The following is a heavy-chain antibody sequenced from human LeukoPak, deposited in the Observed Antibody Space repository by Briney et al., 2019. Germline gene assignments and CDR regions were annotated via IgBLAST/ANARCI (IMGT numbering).Heavy chain of an antibody. CDR2: INHSGST. J-gene: IGHJ4*02. D-gene: IGHD1-26*01. CDR3: ARAETYSGRIFDF. CDR1: GDSFSDHF. V-gene: IGHV4-34*01. Sequence: PSETLSLTCGVYGDSFSDHFWSWIRQPPGKGQEWIGEINHSGSTNHNPSLKSRVTLSIDTSKSHFSLKLNSVTAADTAVYYCARAETYSGRIFDFRGQGALVTVSS.